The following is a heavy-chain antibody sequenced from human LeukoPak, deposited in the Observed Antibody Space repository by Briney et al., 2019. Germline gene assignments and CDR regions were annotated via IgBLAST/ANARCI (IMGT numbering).Heavy chain of an antibody. CDR2: IRSKANSYAT. V-gene: IGHV3-73*01. D-gene: IGHD6-13*01. J-gene: IGHJ4*02. CDR3: TRPPYSSSWSDY. Sequence: GGSLKLSCAASGFTFSGSAMHWVRQASGKGLEWVGRIRSKANSYATAYAASVKGRFTISRDDSKNTAYLQMNSLKTEDTAVYYCTRPPYSSSWSDYWGQGTLVTVSS. CDR1: GFTFSGSA.